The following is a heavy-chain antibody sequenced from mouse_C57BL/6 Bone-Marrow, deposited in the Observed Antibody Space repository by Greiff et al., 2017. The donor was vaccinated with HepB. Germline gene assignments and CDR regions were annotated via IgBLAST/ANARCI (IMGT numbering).Heavy chain of an antibody. Sequence: EVQLQESGGGLVQPGGSMKLSCVASGFTFSNYWMNWVRQSPEKGLEWVAQIRLKSDNYATHYAESVKGRFTISRDDSKSSVYLQMNNLRAEDTGIYYCTGRGDGWFAYWGQGTLVTVSA. CDR1: GFTFSNYW. CDR2: IRLKSDNYAT. J-gene: IGHJ3*01. V-gene: IGHV6-3*01. CDR3: TGRGDGWFAY.